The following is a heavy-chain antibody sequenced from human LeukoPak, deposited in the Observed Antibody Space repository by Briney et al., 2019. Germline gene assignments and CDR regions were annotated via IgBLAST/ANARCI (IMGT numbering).Heavy chain of an antibody. V-gene: IGHV4-39*07. D-gene: IGHD3-22*01. CDR3: ARGDYDSDRFDY. Sequence: PSETLSLTCTVSGGSISSSNFYWGWIRQPPGKGLEWIGSIYYSGSTYYNPSLKSRVTISVDTSKNQFSLKLSSVTAADTAVYYCARGDYDSDRFDYWGQGTLVTVSS. J-gene: IGHJ4*02. CDR2: IYYSGST. CDR1: GGSISSSNFY.